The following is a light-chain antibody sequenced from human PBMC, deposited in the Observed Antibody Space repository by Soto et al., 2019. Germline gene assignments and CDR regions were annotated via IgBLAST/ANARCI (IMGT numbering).Light chain of an antibody. V-gene: IGKV3-20*01. Sequence: EIVLTQYPGNLSLSPGERATLSCRASQSVSSSYLAWYQQKPDQAPRLLIYEASSRATGIPDRFSGSGSGTDFTLTISRLETEDFAVYYCQQYGPAHIRTFGQGTKVDIK. J-gene: IGKJ1*01. CDR1: QSVSSSY. CDR2: EAS. CDR3: QQYGPAHIRT.